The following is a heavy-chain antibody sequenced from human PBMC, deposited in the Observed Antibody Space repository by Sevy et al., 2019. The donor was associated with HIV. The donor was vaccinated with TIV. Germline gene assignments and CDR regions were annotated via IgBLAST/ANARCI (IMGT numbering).Heavy chain of an antibody. CDR3: ARDQHDYDGNLRPGWFDP. J-gene: IGHJ5*02. CDR2: ISYDGSNK. CDR1: GFTFSSYA. V-gene: IGHV3-30-3*01. D-gene: IGHD4-17*01. Sequence: GGSLRLSCAASGFTFSSYAMHWVRQAPGKGLEWVAVISYDGSNKYYADSVKGRFTISRDNSKNTLYLQVKSLRTEDTAVYYCARDQHDYDGNLRPGWFDPWGQGTLVTVSS.